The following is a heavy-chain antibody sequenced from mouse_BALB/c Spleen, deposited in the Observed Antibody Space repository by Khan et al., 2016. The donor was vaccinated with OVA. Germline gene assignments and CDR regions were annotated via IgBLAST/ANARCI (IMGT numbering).Heavy chain of an antibody. CDR3: VRDGAYHRNDGWFAY. V-gene: IGHV1-4*01. Sequence: QVQLKESGAELARPGASVKLSCKASGYSFTSYTIPWIKPRPGQGLLWIGYLNPSNGYTNYNQTFKDKATLTTDKSSTTAYLQLSSLTSDDSAVYNCVRDGAYHRNDGWFAYWGQGTLVTVSA. J-gene: IGHJ3*01. D-gene: IGHD2-14*01. CDR1: GYSFTSYT. CDR2: LNPSNGYT.